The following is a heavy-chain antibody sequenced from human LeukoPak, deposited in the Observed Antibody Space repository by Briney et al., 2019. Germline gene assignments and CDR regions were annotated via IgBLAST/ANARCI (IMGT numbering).Heavy chain of an antibody. Sequence: SETLSLTCTVSGGSISSSSYYWGWIRQPPGKGLEWIGSIYYSGSTYYNPSLKSRVTISVDTSKNQFSLKLSSATAADTAVYYCARDLGGDILTGYYYYYMDVWGKGTTVIVSS. CDR1: GGSISSSSYY. CDR2: IYYSGST. CDR3: ARDLGGDILTGYYYYYMDV. V-gene: IGHV4-39*07. J-gene: IGHJ6*03. D-gene: IGHD3-9*01.